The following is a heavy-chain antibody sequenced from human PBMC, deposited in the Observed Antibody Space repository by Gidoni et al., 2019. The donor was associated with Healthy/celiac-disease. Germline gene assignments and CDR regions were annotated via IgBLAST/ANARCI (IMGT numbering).Heavy chain of an antibody. V-gene: IGHV1-18*01. CDR1: GYNFTSYG. CDR3: AVEYYYDSSGYLDY. CDR2: ISAYNGNT. J-gene: IGHJ4*02. Sequence: QVQLVQSGAEVKKPGASVKVSCKASGYNFTSYGISWVRQAPGQGLEWMGCISAYNGNTNYAQKLQGRVTMTTDTSTSTAYMELRSLRSDDTAVYYCAVEYYYDSSGYLDYWGQGTLVTVSS. D-gene: IGHD3-22*01.